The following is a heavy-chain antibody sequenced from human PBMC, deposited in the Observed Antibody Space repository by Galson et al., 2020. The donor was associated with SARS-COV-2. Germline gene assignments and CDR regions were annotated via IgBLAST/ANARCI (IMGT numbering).Heavy chain of an antibody. CDR1: GFTFDDYA. D-gene: IGHD6-19*01. V-gene: IGHV3-9*01. J-gene: IGHJ4*02. CDR2: ISWNSGSI. Sequence: GGSMRLSCAASGFTFDDYAIHWVRQAPWKGPEWLSGISWNSGSIGYADFVKGRFTISRDNAKNSLYLQMNSLRPEDTAMYYCAKGPNSYSSAWYGIDYWGQGTLVTVSS. CDR3: AKGPNSYSSAWYGIDY.